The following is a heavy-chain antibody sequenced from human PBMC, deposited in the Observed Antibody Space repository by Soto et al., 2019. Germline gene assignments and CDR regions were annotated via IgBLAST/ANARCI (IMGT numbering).Heavy chain of an antibody. V-gene: IGHV3-49*04. D-gene: IGHD3-3*01. Sequence: SLRLSCAASGFTFSSYGMHWVRQAPGKGLEWVGFIRSKAYGGTTEYAASVKGRFTISRDDSKSIAYLQMNSLKTEDTAVYYCARDPPIFGVASIYWGQGTLVTVSS. CDR3: ARDPPIFGVASIY. CDR1: GFTFSSYG. CDR2: IRSKAYGGTT. J-gene: IGHJ4*02.